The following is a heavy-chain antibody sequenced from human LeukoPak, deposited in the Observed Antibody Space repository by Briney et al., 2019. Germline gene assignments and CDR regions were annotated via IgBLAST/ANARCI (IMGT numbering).Heavy chain of an antibody. CDR3: ARGEASFYASGDSYYFDY. Sequence: SETLSLTCTVSGGSITSYYWNWIRQPPGRGLEWIGYIYYSGATNYNPSLKSRVTISSETSKNQVSLKLNSVTAADTAVYYCARGEASFYASGDSYYFDYWGQGTLVTVSS. D-gene: IGHD3-10*01. CDR1: GGSITSYY. V-gene: IGHV4-59*01. CDR2: IYYSGAT. J-gene: IGHJ4*02.